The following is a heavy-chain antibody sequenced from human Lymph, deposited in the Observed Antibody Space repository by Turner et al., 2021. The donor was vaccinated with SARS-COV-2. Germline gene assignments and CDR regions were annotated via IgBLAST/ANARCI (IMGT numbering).Heavy chain of an antibody. V-gene: IGHV3-33*01. Sequence: QVQLVESGGGVVQPGRFLILSCAASGFTFSNYGMHWVRQAPGKGLEWVAVIWYDGSNKYYADSVKGRFTISRDNSRNTLYLQMNSLRVEDTAVYYCAREGEVGATGFDYWGQGTLVTVSS. D-gene: IGHD1-26*01. CDR2: IWYDGSNK. CDR3: AREGEVGATGFDY. CDR1: GFTFSNYG. J-gene: IGHJ4*02.